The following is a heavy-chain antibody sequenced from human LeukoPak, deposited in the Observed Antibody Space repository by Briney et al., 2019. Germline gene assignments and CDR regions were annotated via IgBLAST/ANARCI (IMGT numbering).Heavy chain of an antibody. CDR1: GSFSDHS. V-gene: IGHV4-34*01. Sequence: PSETLSLTCAVYGSFSDHSWSWVRQPPGKGLEWIGEIDEKRRTSYSPSLTSRVTMSVDTSKNQFSLKLSSVTAADTAVYFCARHGGPYTWYPYYYYYMDVWGKGTSLTVSS. J-gene: IGHJ6*03. CDR2: IDEKRRT. CDR3: ARHGGPYTWYPYYYYYMDV. D-gene: IGHD6-13*01.